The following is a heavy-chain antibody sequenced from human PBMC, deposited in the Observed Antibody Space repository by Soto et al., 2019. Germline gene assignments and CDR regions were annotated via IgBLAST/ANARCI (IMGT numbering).Heavy chain of an antibody. CDR1: GYSFPNND. V-gene: IGHV1-8*01. CDR2: MNPGSGDT. Sequence: ASVKVSCKASGYSFPNNDVRWVRQATGQGLEWMGWMNPGSGDTGYAQKFRGRVAMTRDSSIATASMELSSLRSDATSIYYCAGREWFGSLNCFAPWGQGPRATVSS. CDR3: AGREWFGSLNCFAP. D-gene: IGHD3-10*01. J-gene: IGHJ5*02.